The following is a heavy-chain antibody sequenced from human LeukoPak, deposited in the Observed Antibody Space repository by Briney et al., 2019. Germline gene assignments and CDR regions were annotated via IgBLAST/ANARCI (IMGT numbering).Heavy chain of an antibody. V-gene: IGHV3-73*01. CDR1: GFTFSDSA. Sequence: GGSLRLSCAASGFTFSDSAIHWVRQATGKGLEWVGRIRSKADTYATTYAAPLKGRFTISRDDSRNRAYLQMSSLRTEDTAVYYCTREYSSGWPFDFWGQGTLVTVSS. CDR3: TREYSSGWPFDF. J-gene: IGHJ4*02. D-gene: IGHD6-19*01. CDR2: IRSKADTYAT.